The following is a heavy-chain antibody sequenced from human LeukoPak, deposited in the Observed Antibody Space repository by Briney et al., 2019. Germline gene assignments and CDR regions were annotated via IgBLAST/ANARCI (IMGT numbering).Heavy chain of an antibody. CDR3: AELGITMIGGV. CDR1: GFTFSSYG. V-gene: IGHV3-30*02. D-gene: IGHD3-10*02. Sequence: GGSLRLSCAASGFTFSSYGMHWVRQAPGKGLEWAAFIRFDGGNKYYTDSVKGRFTISRDNAKNSLYLQMNSLRAEDTAVYYCAELGITMIGGVWGKGTTVTISS. CDR2: IRFDGGNK. J-gene: IGHJ6*04.